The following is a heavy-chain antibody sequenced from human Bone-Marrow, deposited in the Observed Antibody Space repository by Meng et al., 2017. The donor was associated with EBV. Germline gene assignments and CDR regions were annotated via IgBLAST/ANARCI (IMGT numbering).Heavy chain of an antibody. CDR1: GYTFTSYA. CDR3: ASLWFGEFDAFDI. Sequence: QAHVVEFWGEVKKPGAPVKVPCKASGYTFTSYAMHWVRQAPGQRLEWMGWINAGNGNTKYSQKFQGRVTITRDTSASTAYMELSSLRSEDTAVYYCASLWFGEFDAFDIWGQGTMVTVSS. V-gene: IGHV1-3*01. CDR2: INAGNGNT. D-gene: IGHD3-10*01. J-gene: IGHJ3*02.